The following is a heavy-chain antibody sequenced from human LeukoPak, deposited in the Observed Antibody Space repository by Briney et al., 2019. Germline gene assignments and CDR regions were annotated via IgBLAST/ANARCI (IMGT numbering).Heavy chain of an antibody. CDR2: MNPNSGNT. D-gene: IGHD1-26*01. CDR1: GYTFTSYD. CDR3: ASGSGITIADAFDI. V-gene: IGHV1-8*01. Sequence: ASVTVSCKASGYTFTSYDINWVRQAPGQGLEWMGWMNPNSGNTGYAQKFQGRVTMARNTSISTAYMELSSLRSEDTAVYYCASGSGITIADAFDIWGQGTMVTVSS. J-gene: IGHJ3*02.